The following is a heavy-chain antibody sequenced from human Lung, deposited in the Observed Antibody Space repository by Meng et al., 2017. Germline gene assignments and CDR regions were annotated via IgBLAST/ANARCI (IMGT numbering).Heavy chain of an antibody. CDR1: GDSVSSNSAA. Sequence: QVHLQQSCPGLVKPSQTLSLPCAISGDSVSSNSAAWNWLRQSPSRGLEWLGRTYYRSKWYNGYAVSVRSRITINPDTSKNQFSLQLNSVTPEDTAVYYCARSQQWLDSWGQGTLVTVSS. V-gene: IGHV6-1*01. D-gene: IGHD6-19*01. J-gene: IGHJ4*02. CDR3: ARSQQWLDS. CDR2: TYYRSKWYN.